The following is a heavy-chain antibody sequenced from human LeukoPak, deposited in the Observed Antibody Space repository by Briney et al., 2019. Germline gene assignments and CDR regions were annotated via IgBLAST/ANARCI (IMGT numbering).Heavy chain of an antibody. CDR1: GFAFSSYS. V-gene: IGHV3-21*01. CDR3: AREAVAGTADY. Sequence: GGSLRLSCAASGFAFSSYSMNWVRQAPGKGLEWVSSISSSSSYIYYADSVKGRFTISRDNAKNSLYLQMNSLRAEDTAVYYCAREAVAGTADYWGQGTLVTVSS. CDR2: ISSSSSYI. D-gene: IGHD6-19*01. J-gene: IGHJ4*02.